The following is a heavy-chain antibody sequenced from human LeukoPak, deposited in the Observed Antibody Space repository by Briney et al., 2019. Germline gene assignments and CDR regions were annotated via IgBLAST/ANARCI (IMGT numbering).Heavy chain of an antibody. CDR2: IYYTGST. Sequence: SETLSLTCAVSGASISGSGYYLGWIRQPPGKGLEWIGNIYYTGSTYYNASLQSRVTISIDTSKNQFSLRLNSVTAADTAVYYCASLGSNDYWGQGTLVTVSS. V-gene: IGHV4-39*01. J-gene: IGHJ4*02. D-gene: IGHD2-2*01. CDR1: GASISGSGYY. CDR3: ASLGSNDY.